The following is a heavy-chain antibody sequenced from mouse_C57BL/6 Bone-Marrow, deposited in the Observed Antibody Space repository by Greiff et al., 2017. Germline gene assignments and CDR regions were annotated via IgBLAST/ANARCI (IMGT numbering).Heavy chain of an antibody. CDR3: AINYCGSSAFAY. V-gene: IGHV2-6*01. D-gene: IGHD1-1*01. Sequence: VQLQQSGPGLVAPSQSLSITCTVSGFSFTSYGVDWVRQSPGKGLEWLGVIWGVGSTNYNSALKSRLSISKVNSKSQVFLKMNSLQTDDTAMYYCAINYCGSSAFAYWGQGTLVTVSA. CDR1: GFSFTSYG. CDR2: IWGVGST. J-gene: IGHJ3*01.